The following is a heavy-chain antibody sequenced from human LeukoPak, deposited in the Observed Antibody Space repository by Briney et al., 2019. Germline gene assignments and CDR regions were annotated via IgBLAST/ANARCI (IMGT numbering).Heavy chain of an antibody. CDR2: ISYDGSNI. J-gene: IGHJ6*03. V-gene: IGHV3-30*03. CDR3: VCWFRGGYKYMDV. Sequence: GGSLRLSCAASGFIFSNYGFHWVRQAPGKGLEWVTVISYDGSNIYYADSVKGRFTISRDNSKNTLYLQMNSLRPNDTAVYYCVCWFRGGYKYMDVWGRGTTVTVSS. CDR1: GFIFSNYG. D-gene: IGHD3-10*01.